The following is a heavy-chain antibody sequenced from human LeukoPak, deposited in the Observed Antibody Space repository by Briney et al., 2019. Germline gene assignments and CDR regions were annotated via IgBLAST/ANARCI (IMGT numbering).Heavy chain of an antibody. CDR3: AKVGVVVVITLFDY. Sequence: GRSLRLSCAASGFTFSSYAMSWVRQAPGKGLEWVSAISGSGGSTYYADSVKGRFTISRDNSKNTLYLQMNSLRAEDTAVYYCAKVGVVVVITLFDYWGQGTLVTVSS. CDR2: ISGSGGST. D-gene: IGHD3-22*01. CDR1: GFTFSSYA. J-gene: IGHJ4*02. V-gene: IGHV3-23*01.